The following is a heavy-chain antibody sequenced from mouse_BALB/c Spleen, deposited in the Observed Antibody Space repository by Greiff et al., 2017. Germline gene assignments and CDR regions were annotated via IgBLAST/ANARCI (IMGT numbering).Heavy chain of an antibody. D-gene: IGHD2-1*01. Sequence: EVQLQQSGAELVKPGASVKLSCTASGFNIKDTYMHWVKQRPEQGLEWIGRIDPANGNTKYDPKFQGKATITADTSSNTAYLQLSSLTSEDTAVYYCAPYGNYEGAMDYWGQGTSVTVSS. V-gene: IGHV14-3*02. J-gene: IGHJ4*01. CDR3: APYGNYEGAMDY. CDR1: GFNIKDTY. CDR2: IDPANGNT.